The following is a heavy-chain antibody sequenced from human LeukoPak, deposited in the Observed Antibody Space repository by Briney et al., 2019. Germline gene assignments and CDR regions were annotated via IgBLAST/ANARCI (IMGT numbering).Heavy chain of an antibody. Sequence: GGSLRLSCAASGFTFSSYGMHWVRQAPGKGLEWVAVISYDGSNKYYADSVKGRFTISRDNSKNTLYLQMNSLRAEDTAMYYCAKVVKGYYYYYGMDVWGQGTTVTVSS. J-gene: IGHJ6*02. CDR2: ISYDGSNK. CDR1: GFTFSSYG. D-gene: IGHD2-2*01. V-gene: IGHV3-30*18. CDR3: AKVVKGYYYYYGMDV.